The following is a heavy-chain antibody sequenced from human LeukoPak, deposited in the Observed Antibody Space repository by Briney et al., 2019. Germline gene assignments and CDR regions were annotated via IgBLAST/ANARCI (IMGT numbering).Heavy chain of an antibody. Sequence: PGGSLGLSCAASGFTFRNCVIHWVRQAPGKGLEWVAVTSSDLNVKLYADSVKGRFTISRDNSRSTLYLQMNSLRPEDTATYYCAREGYYGSGSPPSLYFDYWGQGTLVTVSS. CDR1: GFTFRNCV. D-gene: IGHD3-10*01. V-gene: IGHV3-30-3*01. CDR2: TSSDLNVK. CDR3: AREGYYGSGSPPSLYFDY. J-gene: IGHJ4*02.